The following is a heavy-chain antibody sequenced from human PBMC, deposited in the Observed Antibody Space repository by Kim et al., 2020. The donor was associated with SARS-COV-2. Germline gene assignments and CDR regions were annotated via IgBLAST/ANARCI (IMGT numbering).Heavy chain of an antibody. CDR2: IYYSGST. Sequence: SETLSLTCTVSGGSISSGDYYWSWIRQPPGKGLEWIGYIYYSGSTYYNPSLKSRVTISVDTSKNQFSLKLSSVTAADTAVYYCARGHTYYDILTGPHFDYWGQGTLVTVSS. V-gene: IGHV4-30-4*01. CDR3: ARGHTYYDILTGPHFDY. CDR1: GGSISSGDYY. J-gene: IGHJ4*02. D-gene: IGHD3-9*01.